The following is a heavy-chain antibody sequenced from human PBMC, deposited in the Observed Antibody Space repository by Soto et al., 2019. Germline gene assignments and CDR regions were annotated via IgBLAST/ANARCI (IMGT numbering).Heavy chain of an antibody. V-gene: IGHV1-8*01. CDR3: ARRKERSGPHYFDS. Sequence: ALVKVSCKASGYTFITYDIHWVRQATGQGLEWMGWMNPSNGNAGYAQKFQGRVTMTRNTSISTAYMDLSSLRSEDTAVYFCARRKERSGPHYFDSWGQGTLVTVSS. CDR2: MNPSNGNA. CDR1: GYTFITYD. D-gene: IGHD6-25*01. J-gene: IGHJ4*02.